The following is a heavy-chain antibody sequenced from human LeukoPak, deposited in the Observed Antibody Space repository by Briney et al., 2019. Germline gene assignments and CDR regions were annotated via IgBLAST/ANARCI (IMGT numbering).Heavy chain of an antibody. CDR3: ARDRATGYSSSWSPPHYYMDV. CDR2: ISSSGSTI. V-gene: IGHV3-48*03. J-gene: IGHJ6*03. D-gene: IGHD6-13*01. Sequence: GGSLRLSCAASGFTFSSYEMNWVRQAPGKGLEWVSYISSSGSTIYYADSVKGRFTISRDNAKNSLYLQMNSLRAEDTAVYYCARDRATGYSSSWSPPHYYMDVWGKGTTVTVSS. CDR1: GFTFSSYE.